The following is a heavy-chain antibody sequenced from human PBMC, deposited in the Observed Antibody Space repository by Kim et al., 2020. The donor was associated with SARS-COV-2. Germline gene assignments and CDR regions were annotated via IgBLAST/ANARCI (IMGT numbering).Heavy chain of an antibody. CDR3: ARRRSGFGDPLPVDY. V-gene: IGHV4-4*02. Sequence: SETLSLTCAVSGGSISSSNWWSWVRQPPGKGLEWIGEIYHSGSTNYNPSLKSRVTISVDKSKNQFSLKLSSVTAADTAVYYCARRRSGFGDPLPVDYWGQGTLVTVSS. CDR2: IYHSGST. CDR1: GGSISSSNW. J-gene: IGHJ4*02. D-gene: IGHD3-10*01.